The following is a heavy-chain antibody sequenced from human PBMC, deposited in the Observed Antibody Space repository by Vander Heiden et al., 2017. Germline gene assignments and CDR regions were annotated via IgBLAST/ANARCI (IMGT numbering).Heavy chain of an antibody. Sequence: EVQLVDSGGVVVQPGGSLRLSCAASGFTLDDYTMPGVRQAPGKGLEWVSLISWDGGSTYYADSVKGRFTISRDNSKNSLYLQMNSLRTEDTALYYCAKAEPRWSDAFDIWGQGTMVTVSS. J-gene: IGHJ3*02. CDR2: ISWDGGST. CDR3: AKAEPRWSDAFDI. CDR1: GFTLDDYT. V-gene: IGHV3-43*01. D-gene: IGHD2-15*01.